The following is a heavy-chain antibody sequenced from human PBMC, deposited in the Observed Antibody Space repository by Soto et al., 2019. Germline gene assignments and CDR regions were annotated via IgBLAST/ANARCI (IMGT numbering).Heavy chain of an antibody. CDR2: INHSGST. J-gene: IGHJ4*02. Sequence: SETLSLTCAVYGGSFSGYYWSWIRQPPGKGLEWIGEINHSGSTNYNPSLKSRVTISVDTSKNQFSLKLSSVTAADTAVYYCAREFKGDLVVVVAARGSYFDSWGQGTLVTVSS. D-gene: IGHD2-15*01. CDR1: GGSFSGYY. CDR3: AREFKGDLVVVVAARGSYFDS. V-gene: IGHV4-34*01.